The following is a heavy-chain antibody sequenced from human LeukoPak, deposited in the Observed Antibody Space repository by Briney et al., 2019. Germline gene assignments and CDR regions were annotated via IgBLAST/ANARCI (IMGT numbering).Heavy chain of an antibody. J-gene: IGHJ4*02. CDR2: ISSGSSI. CDR1: GFTFSSYS. D-gene: IGHD2-2*01. CDR3: ASTYPMASYCTSTTCPSWY. Sequence: GGSLRLSCAASGFTFSSYSMNWVRQAPGKGLEWISYISSGSSIHYADSVKGRFTISRDNAKNSLFLHMNSLRAEDTAVYFCASTYPMASYCTSTTCPSWYWGQGTLVTVSS. V-gene: IGHV3-48*01.